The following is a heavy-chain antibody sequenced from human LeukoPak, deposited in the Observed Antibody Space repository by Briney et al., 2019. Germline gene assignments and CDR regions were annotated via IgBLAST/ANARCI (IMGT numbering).Heavy chain of an antibody. D-gene: IGHD2-21*02. J-gene: IGHJ3*02. CDR3: ARCLRGGDFVAQDAFDI. V-gene: IGHV1-2*02. CDR2: INPNSGGT. CDR1: GYIFTGYY. Sequence: ASVKVSCKASGYIFTGYYMHWVRQAPGQGLEWMGWINPNSGGTNYAQKFQGRVTMTRDTSISTAYMELSRLRSDDTAVYYCARCLRGGDFVAQDAFDIWGQGTMVTVSS.